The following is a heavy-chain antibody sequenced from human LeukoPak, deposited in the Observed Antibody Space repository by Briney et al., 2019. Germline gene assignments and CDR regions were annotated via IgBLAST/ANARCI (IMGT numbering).Heavy chain of an antibody. D-gene: IGHD3-10*01. CDR1: GFTFRFYA. V-gene: IGHV3-23*01. CDR3: AKLLWFGELGGGPFDI. CDR2: ITGGGDNT. J-gene: IGHJ3*02. Sequence: GGSLILSCAASGFTFRFYAMTWVRQAPGKGLEWVSAITGGGDNTYYADSVKGRFSISRDNSKNTLYQQMNSLRAEDTAVYYCAKLLWFGELGGGPFDIWGQGTMVTVSS.